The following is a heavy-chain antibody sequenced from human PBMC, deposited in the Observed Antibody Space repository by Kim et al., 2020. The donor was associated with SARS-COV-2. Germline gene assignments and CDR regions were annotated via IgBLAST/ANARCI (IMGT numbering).Heavy chain of an antibody. J-gene: IGHJ3*02. CDR1: GGSISSSSYY. Sequence: SETLSLTCTVSGGSISSSSYYWGWIRQPPGKGLECIGSIYYSGSTYYNPSLKSRVTISVDTSKNQFSLKLSSVTAADTAVYYCARGSSWSDAFDIWGQGT. CDR3: ARGSSWSDAFDI. V-gene: IGHV4-39*01. D-gene: IGHD6-13*01. CDR2: IYYSGST.